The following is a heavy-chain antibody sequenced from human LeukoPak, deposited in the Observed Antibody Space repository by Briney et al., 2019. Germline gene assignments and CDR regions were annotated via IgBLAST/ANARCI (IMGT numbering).Heavy chain of an antibody. CDR2: ISAYNGNT. CDR3: ARIIYYGSGSYYSYFDY. CDR1: GYTFTSYG. D-gene: IGHD3-10*01. J-gene: IGHJ4*02. V-gene: IGHV1-18*01. Sequence: ASVEVSCKASGYTFTSYGISWVRQAPGQGLEWMGWISAYNGNTNYAQKLQGRDTMTTDTSTSTAYMELRSLRSDDTAVYYCARIIYYGSGSYYSYFDYWGQGTLVTVSS.